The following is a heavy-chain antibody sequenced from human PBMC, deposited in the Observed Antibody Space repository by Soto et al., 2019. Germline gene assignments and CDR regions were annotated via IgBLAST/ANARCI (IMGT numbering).Heavy chain of an antibody. CDR3: ARLTGSRFTNFDF. V-gene: IGHV4-59*08. Sequence: SETLSLTCNVSGGSISSYYWSWIRQPPGKGLEWIGFIYYSGSTDYNPSLKSRASVSIDTSKNQFSLNLTSVTAADAAVYYCARLTGSRFTNFDFWGQGTLVTVSS. D-gene: IGHD2-15*01. CDR2: IYYSGST. J-gene: IGHJ5*01. CDR1: GGSISSYY.